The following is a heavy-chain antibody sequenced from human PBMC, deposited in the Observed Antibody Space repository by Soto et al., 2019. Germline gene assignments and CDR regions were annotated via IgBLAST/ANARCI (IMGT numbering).Heavy chain of an antibody. Sequence: GGSLRLSCAASGFTFSSYGMHWVRQAPGKGLEWVAVISYDGSNKYYADSVKGRFTISRDNSKNTLYLQMNSLRAEDTAVYYCAKAGPFTNYYYYGMDVWGQGTTVTVSS. D-gene: IGHD1-1*01. CDR1: GFTFSSYG. CDR3: AKAGPFTNYYYYGMDV. J-gene: IGHJ6*02. CDR2: ISYDGSNK. V-gene: IGHV3-30*18.